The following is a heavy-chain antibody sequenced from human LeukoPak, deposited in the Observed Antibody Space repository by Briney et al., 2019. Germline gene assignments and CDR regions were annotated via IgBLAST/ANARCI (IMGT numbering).Heavy chain of an antibody. CDR3: ARSDYDSSGYYYEEDY. CDR1: GGTFSSYA. V-gene: IGHV1-69*13. D-gene: IGHD3-22*01. Sequence: AASVKVSCKASGGTFSSYAISWVRQAPGQGLEWMGGIIPIFGTANYAQKLQGRVTITADEATSTAYMEMSSLRSEDTAVYYCARSDYDSSGYYYEEDYWGQGTLVTVSS. CDR2: IIPIFGTA. J-gene: IGHJ4*02.